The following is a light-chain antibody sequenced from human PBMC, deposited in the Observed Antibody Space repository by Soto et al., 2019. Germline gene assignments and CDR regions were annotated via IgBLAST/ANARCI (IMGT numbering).Light chain of an antibody. J-gene: IGLJ2*01. CDR3: AAWDDSLNGPV. V-gene: IGLV1-44*01. CDR2: SNT. CDR1: SSNIGSNT. Sequence: QSVLTQPPSASGTPGQRVTISCSGSSSNIGSNTVNWYQQLPGTAPKVLIYSNTQRASGVPDRFSGSQSGTSASLAISGLHSEDEADYYCAAWDDSLNGPVFGGGTKLTVL.